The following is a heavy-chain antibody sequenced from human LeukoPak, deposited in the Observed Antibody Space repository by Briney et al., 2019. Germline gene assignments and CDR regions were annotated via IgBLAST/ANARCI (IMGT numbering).Heavy chain of an antibody. J-gene: IGHJ3*02. CDR1: GGSISSSSYY. CDR3: ARHHLRGSHWYDFWSGDAFDI. V-gene: IGHV4-39*01. Sequence: PSETLSLTCTVSGGSISSSSYYWGWIRQPPGKGLEWIGSIYYSGSTYYNPSLKSRVTISVDTSKNQFSLKLSSVTAADTAVYYCARHHLRGSHWYDFWSGDAFDIWGQGTMVTVSS. CDR2: IYYSGST. D-gene: IGHD3-3*01.